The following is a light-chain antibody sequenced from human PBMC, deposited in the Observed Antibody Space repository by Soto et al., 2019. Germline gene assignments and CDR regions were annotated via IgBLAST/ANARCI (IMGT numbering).Light chain of an antibody. Sequence: QSALTQPASVSGSPGQSITISCTGTSSDVGGYNYVSWYQQHPGKAPKLMIYDVSNRPSGVSNRFSGSKSGNKASLTISGLQAEDEADYYCSSYTSSSTRGFGGGTKLTVL. J-gene: IGLJ2*01. CDR1: SSDVGGYNY. CDR2: DVS. V-gene: IGLV2-14*01. CDR3: SSYTSSSTRG.